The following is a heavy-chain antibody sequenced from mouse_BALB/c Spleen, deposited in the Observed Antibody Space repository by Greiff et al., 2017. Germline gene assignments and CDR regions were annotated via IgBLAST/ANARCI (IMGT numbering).Heavy chain of an antibody. CDR2: ISRGSSTI. J-gene: IGHJ4*01. CDR1: GFTFGSYG. Sequence: LAESGAGLVQPGGSRKLSCAASGFTFGSYGMHWVRQAPEKGLEWVAYISRGSSTIYYADTLKGRSTITRDNPNNTLFLQMTSLRSEDTAMYYCARTVYDNDNAMDYWGQGTSVTVSS. V-gene: IGHV5-17*02. D-gene: IGHD2-4*01. CDR3: ARTVYDNDNAMDY.